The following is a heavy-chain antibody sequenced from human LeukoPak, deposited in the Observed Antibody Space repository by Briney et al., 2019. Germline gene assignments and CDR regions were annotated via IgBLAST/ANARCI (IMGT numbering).Heavy chain of an antibody. J-gene: IGHJ4*02. V-gene: IGHV5-51*01. CDR3: VRHPFDY. CDR2: IYPHDSDT. CDR1: GYTFTSNW. Sequence: GESLKISCQGVGYTFTSNWIGWVRQMPGKGLEWMAIIYPHDSDTRYSPSFQGQVTISVDKSFNTAYLQWSSLKASDTAIYYCVRHPFDYWGQGTLVTVSS.